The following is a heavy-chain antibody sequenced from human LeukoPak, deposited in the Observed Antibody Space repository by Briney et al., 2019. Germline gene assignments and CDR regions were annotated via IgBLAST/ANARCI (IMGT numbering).Heavy chain of an antibody. J-gene: IGHJ5*02. V-gene: IGHV4-34*01. CDR3: ARDPTTVVTRWFDP. CDR1: GGSFSGYY. Sequence: SETLSLTCAVYGGSFSGYYWSWIRQPPGKGLEWIGEINHSGSTNYDPSLKSRVTISVDTSKNQFSLKLSSVTAADTAVYYCARDPTTVVTRWFDPWGQGTLVTVSS. D-gene: IGHD4-23*01. CDR2: INHSGST.